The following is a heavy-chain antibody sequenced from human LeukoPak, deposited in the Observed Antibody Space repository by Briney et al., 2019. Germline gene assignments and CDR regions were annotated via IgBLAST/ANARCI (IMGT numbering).Heavy chain of an antibody. Sequence: GGSLRLSCVASGFPFSSYWMTWVRQAPGKGLEWVSSISSSSSYIYYADSVKGRFTISRDNAKNSLYLQMNSLRAEDTAVYYCARDRSTTHYGMDVWGQGTTVTVSS. CDR1: GFPFSSYW. V-gene: IGHV3-21*01. CDR2: ISSSSSYI. D-gene: IGHD4-11*01. CDR3: ARDRSTTHYGMDV. J-gene: IGHJ6*02.